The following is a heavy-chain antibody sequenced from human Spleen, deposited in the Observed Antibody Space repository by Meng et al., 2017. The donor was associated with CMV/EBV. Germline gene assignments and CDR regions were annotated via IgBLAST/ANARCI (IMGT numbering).Heavy chain of an antibody. D-gene: IGHD3-3*01. CDR3: TRGPSRIAVFGVVIHYGLDV. Sequence: SQTLSLTCAVYGGSFSDYSWSWIRHPPGKGLEWIGDINHSGSTNYNPSLKSRVIISVDTSKNQFSLNLRSVTAADTAVYYCTRGPSRIAVFGVVIHYGLDVWGQGTTVTVSS. V-gene: IGHV4-34*01. J-gene: IGHJ6*02. CDR1: GGSFSDYS. CDR2: INHSGST.